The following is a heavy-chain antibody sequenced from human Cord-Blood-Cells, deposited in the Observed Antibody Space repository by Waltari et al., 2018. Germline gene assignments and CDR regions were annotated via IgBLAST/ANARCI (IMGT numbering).Heavy chain of an antibody. J-gene: IGHJ4*02. Sequence: QVQLQQWGAGLLKPSETPSLTCAVYGGSFSGYYWSWIRQPPGKGLEWIGEINHSGSTNYNPSLKSRVTISVDTSKNQFSLKLSSVTAADTAVYYCARVPASTVVTDYWGQGTLVTVSS. V-gene: IGHV4-34*01. CDR2: INHSGST. CDR3: ARVPASTVVTDY. D-gene: IGHD4-17*01. CDR1: GGSFSGYY.